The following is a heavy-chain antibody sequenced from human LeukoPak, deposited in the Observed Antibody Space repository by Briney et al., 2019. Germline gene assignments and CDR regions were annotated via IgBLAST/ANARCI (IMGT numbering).Heavy chain of an antibody. CDR3: ASGRPLGFDY. V-gene: IGHV4-59*01. D-gene: IGHD1-26*01. CDR1: GYSISGYY. J-gene: IGHJ4*02. CDR2: IYYSGTT. Sequence: PSETLSLTCTVSGYSISGYYWTWIRQPPGQGLEWIGYIYYSGTTNYNPSLKSRITISVDTSKNQFSLKLSSVTAADTAVYYCASGRPLGFDYWGQGTLVTVSS.